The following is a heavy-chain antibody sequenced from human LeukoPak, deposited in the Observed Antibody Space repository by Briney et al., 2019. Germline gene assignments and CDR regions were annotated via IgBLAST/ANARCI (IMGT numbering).Heavy chain of an antibody. CDR2: INHSGST. V-gene: IGHV4-34*01. J-gene: IGHJ4*02. CDR1: GGSFSGYY. D-gene: IGHD1-14*01. Sequence: PSETLSLTCAVYGGSFSGYYWSWIRQPPGKGLEWIGEINHSGSTNYNPSLKSRVTISVDTSKNQFSLKLSSVTAADTAVYYCARGQSRNFDYWGQGTLVTVSS. CDR3: ARGQSRNFDY.